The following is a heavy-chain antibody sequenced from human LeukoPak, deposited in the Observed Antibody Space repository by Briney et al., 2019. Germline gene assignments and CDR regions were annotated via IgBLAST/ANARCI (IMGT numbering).Heavy chain of an antibody. Sequence: ASVKVSCKASGYTFTNFAISWVRQAPGQGLEWMGWISAYNGNTNYAQKLQGRVTMTTDTSTSTAYMELRSLRSDDTAVYYCARNRYFDWLFAFDYWGQGTLVTVSS. CDR1: GYTFTNFA. J-gene: IGHJ4*02. CDR2: ISAYNGNT. D-gene: IGHD3-9*01. CDR3: ARNRYFDWLFAFDY. V-gene: IGHV1-18*01.